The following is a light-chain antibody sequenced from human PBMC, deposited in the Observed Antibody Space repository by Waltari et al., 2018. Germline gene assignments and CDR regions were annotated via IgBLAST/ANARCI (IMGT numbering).Light chain of an antibody. CDR2: KDS. CDR1: SLHCRY. V-gene: IGLV3-1*01. Sequence: SSELTQPPAVSVSPGQTATITCSGPSLHCRYVSWYQQRPGQSPVMVIYKDSKRPSGIPGRFSASTSGNPATLIISGTQAMDEAGYYCQTWFTTAAVFGGGTKLTVL. CDR3: QTWFTTAAV. J-gene: IGLJ3*02.